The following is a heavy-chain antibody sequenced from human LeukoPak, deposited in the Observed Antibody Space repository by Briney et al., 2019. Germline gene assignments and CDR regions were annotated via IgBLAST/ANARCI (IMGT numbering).Heavy chain of an antibody. V-gene: IGHV3-7*01. J-gene: IGHJ6*02. CDR2: IKQDGSEK. Sequence: PGGSLRLSCAASGFTFSSYWMSWVRQAPGKGLEWVANIKQDGSEKYYVDSVKGRFTISRDNAKNSLYLQMNSLRAEDTAVYYCARGSGYDYYYYYGMDVWGQGTTVTVSS. CDR1: GFTFSSYW. D-gene: IGHD5-12*01. CDR3: ARGSGYDYYYYYGMDV.